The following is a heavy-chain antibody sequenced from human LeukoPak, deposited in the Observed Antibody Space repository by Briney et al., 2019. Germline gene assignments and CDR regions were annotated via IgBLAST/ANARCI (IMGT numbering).Heavy chain of an antibody. CDR1: GFTFSSYW. J-gene: IGHJ5*02. Sequence: GGSLRLSCAASGFTFSSYWMHWVRQAPGKGLVWVSGINTDGSSTNYADSVKGRFTISRDNAKNTLYLQMNSLRVEDMAVYYCARYEQRPGVTASDPWSQGTLVTVSS. CDR2: INTDGSST. D-gene: IGHD2-21*02. CDR3: ARYEQRPGVTASDP. V-gene: IGHV3-74*01.